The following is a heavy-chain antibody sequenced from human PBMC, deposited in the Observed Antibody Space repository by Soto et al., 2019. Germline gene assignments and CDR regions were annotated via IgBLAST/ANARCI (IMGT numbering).Heavy chain of an antibody. Sequence: QVHLVESGGGVVQPGRSLRLSCVASGFNFKAYGMHWVRQAPGKGLEWVAVISTDGTNQHHADSVKGRFTISRDNFKNTQYLQMNSLKPEDTAVYFCAVGGGDLSLTPFDYWGQGTLVTVSS. CDR3: AVGGGDLSLTPFDY. CDR2: ISTDGTNQ. CDR1: GFNFKAYG. V-gene: IGHV3-30-3*01. D-gene: IGHD3-16*02. J-gene: IGHJ4*02.